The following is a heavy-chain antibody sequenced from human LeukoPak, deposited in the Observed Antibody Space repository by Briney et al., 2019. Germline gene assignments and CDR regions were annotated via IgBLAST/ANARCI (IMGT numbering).Heavy chain of an antibody. CDR2: IYTSGST. CDR1: GGSISSYY. J-gene: IGHJ4*02. D-gene: IGHD6-13*01. V-gene: IGHV4-4*07. Sequence: SETLSLTCTVSGGSISSYYWSWIRQPAGKGLEWIGRIYTSGSTNYNPSLKGRVTISVDTSKNQFSLKLSSVTAADTAVYYCATLGGSSSWSYDYWGQGTLVTVSS. CDR3: ATLGGSSSWSYDY.